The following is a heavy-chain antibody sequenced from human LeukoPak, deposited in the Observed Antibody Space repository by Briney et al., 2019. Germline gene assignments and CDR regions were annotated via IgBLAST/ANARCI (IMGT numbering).Heavy chain of an antibody. CDR2: ITHDAETT. Sequence: GGSLRLSCAASGFIFSNYLMTWVRQAPGKGLDWVSSITHDAETTLYADSVKGRFAISRDNSKNTLYLQMNSLRDDDTAIYYCAKVGSLRGTSSPDYWGQGTLVTVSS. D-gene: IGHD6-6*01. V-gene: IGHV3-23*01. CDR3: AKVGSLRGTSSPDY. CDR1: GFIFSNYL. J-gene: IGHJ4*02.